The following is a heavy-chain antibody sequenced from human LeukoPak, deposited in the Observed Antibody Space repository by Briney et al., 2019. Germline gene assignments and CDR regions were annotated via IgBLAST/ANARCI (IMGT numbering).Heavy chain of an antibody. Sequence: GGSLRLSCAASGFTFSSYAMSWVRQAPGKGLEWVSAIRGGGGRTYYADSVKGRFTISRDNSKNTLFLQMNSLRAEDTAVYYCARFTPSQYSSGCLDYWGQGTLVTVSS. V-gene: IGHV3-23*01. CDR2: IRGGGGRT. CDR1: GFTFSSYA. J-gene: IGHJ4*02. D-gene: IGHD6-19*01. CDR3: ARFTPSQYSSGCLDY.